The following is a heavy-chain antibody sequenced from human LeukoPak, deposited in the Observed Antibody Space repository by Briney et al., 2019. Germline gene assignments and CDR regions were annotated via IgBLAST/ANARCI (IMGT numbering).Heavy chain of an antibody. J-gene: IGHJ4*02. D-gene: IGHD1-26*01. CDR3: ANSNGVGAEKSWLYFDY. V-gene: IGHV3-23*01. CDR2: ISGSGGST. Sequence: PGGSLRLSCAASGFTFSSYAMSWVRQAPGKGLEWVSAISGSGGSTYYADSVKGRFTISRDNSKNTLYLQMNSPRAEDTAVYYCANSNGVGAEKSWLYFDYWGQGTLVTVSS. CDR1: GFTFSSYA.